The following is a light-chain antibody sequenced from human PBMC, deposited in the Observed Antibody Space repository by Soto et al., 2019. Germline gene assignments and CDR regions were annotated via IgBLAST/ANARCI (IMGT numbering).Light chain of an antibody. CDR2: AAS. CDR3: QQRYSTPPT. J-gene: IGKJ1*01. CDR1: QSISSY. Sequence: DLQMTQSPSSLSASVGDRVTITCRASQSISSYLNWYQQKPGKAPKHLIYAASSLQSGVPSRFSGSGSETDFTHTISSLQPEDFATYYCQQRYSTPPTFGQGTKVEIK. V-gene: IGKV1-39*01.